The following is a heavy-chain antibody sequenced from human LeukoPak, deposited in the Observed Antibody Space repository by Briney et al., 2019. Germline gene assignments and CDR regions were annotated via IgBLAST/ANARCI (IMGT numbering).Heavy chain of an antibody. CDR1: GYTFTGYY. CDR2: INPNSGGT. Sequence: ASVKVSCKASGYTFTGYYIHWVRQAPGQGLEWMGWINPNSGGTYYAQSCQGRVTMTRDTSISTAYMELSRLRSDDTAVYYCARAALGVWFGEPLGGPTEYWGQGTLVTVSS. V-gene: IGHV1-2*02. D-gene: IGHD3-10*01. J-gene: IGHJ4*02. CDR3: ARAALGVWFGEPLGGPTEY.